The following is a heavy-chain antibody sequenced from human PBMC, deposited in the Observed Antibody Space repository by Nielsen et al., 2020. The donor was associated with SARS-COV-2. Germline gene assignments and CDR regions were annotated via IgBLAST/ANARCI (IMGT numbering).Heavy chain of an antibody. V-gene: IGHV1-8*01. CDR1: GYTFIDHD. CDR3: ARGGFSLGRNLEAP. D-gene: IGHD1-26*01. CDR2: MTPNSGNT. Sequence: ASVKVSCKASGYTFIDHDINWVRQSTEQGLEWLGWMTPNSGNTGYAQKFQGRVTMTRDPSTSTAYLELSSLTSHDTAVYYCARGGFSLGRNLEAPWSHGTLVIVSS. J-gene: IGHJ5*02.